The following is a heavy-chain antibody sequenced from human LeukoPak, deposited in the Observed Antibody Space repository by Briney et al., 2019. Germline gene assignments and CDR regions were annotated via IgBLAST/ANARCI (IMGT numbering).Heavy chain of an antibody. J-gene: IGHJ1*01. CDR1: GFTFSSYA. D-gene: IGHD2-15*01. Sequence: PGGSLRLSCAASGFTFSSYAMSWVRQAPGKGLEWVSAISGSGGSTYYADSVKGRFTISRDNSKNTLYLQMNSLRAEDTAVYYCAKTAPPHSRPQNPNVEYFQHWGQGTLVTVSS. CDR2: ISGSGGST. CDR3: AKTAPPHSRPQNPNVEYFQH. V-gene: IGHV3-23*01.